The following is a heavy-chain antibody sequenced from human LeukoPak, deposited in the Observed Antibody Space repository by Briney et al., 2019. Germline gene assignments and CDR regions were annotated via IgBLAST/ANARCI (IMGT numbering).Heavy chain of an antibody. J-gene: IGHJ4*02. CDR1: GFTFSSYA. V-gene: IGHV3-21*04. CDR3: ARAMSYYYDSSGYYGY. CDR2: ISSSGSTI. D-gene: IGHD3-22*01. Sequence: NPGGSLRLSCAASGFTFSSYAMSWVRQAPGKGLEWVSAISSSGSTIYYADSVKGRFTISRDNAKNSLYLQMNSLRAEDTAVYYCARAMSYYYDSSGYYGYWGQGTLVTVSS.